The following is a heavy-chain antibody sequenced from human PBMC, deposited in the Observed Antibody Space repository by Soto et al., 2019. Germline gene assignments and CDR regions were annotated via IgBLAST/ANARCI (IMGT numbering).Heavy chain of an antibody. CDR1: GFTFSSYA. J-gene: IGHJ6*02. CDR2: ITGSGGST. CDR3: AKPHPLLVTYYYYGMDV. Sequence: EVQLLESGGGVVQPGGSLRLSCAASGFTFSSYAMNWVRQAPGKGLEWVSAITGSGGSTYYADSVKGRFTISRDISKNTLYLPMNSLRAEDTAVYYCAKPHPLLVTYYYYGMDVWGPGTTVTGSS. D-gene: IGHD6-13*01. V-gene: IGHV3-23*01.